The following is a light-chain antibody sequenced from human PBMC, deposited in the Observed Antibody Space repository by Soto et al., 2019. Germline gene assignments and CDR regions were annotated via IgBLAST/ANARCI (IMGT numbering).Light chain of an antibody. Sequence: DIQLTQSPSFLSASVGDRVTITSRASQGISSYLAWYQQKPGKAPKLLIYAESTLQSGVPSRFSGSGSGTEFTLTISSLQPEDFATYYCQQLNSYPWTFGQGTKVEIK. J-gene: IGKJ1*01. V-gene: IGKV1-9*01. CDR1: QGISSY. CDR3: QQLNSYPWT. CDR2: AES.